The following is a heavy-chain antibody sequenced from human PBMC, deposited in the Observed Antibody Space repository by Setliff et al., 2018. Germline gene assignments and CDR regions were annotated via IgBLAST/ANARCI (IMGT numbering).Heavy chain of an antibody. CDR2: IHYSGSI. V-gene: IGHV4-59*11. D-gene: IGHD3-3*01. CDR3: ARASWYYDFWSGSEGSGWFDP. Sequence: ETLSLTCTVSGGSISSHYWSWIRQPPGKGLEWIGYIHYSGSINYNPYLKSRVTISVDTSKNQFSLKMTSMTAADTAVYYCARASWYYDFWSGSEGSGWFDPWGQGTLVTVSS. J-gene: IGHJ5*02. CDR1: GGSISSHY.